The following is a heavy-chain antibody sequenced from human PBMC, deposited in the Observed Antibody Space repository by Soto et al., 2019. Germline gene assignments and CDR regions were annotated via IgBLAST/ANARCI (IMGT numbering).Heavy chain of an antibody. J-gene: IGHJ6*02. D-gene: IGHD3-22*01. CDR3: ARDLIVDGPDNYAMDV. CDR2: INPNSSGT. V-gene: IGHV1-2*02. CDR1: GYSLRGNY. Sequence: ASVNVSCKSSGYSLRGNYIHWVRHTPGQGLEWMGWINPNSSGTVYAQKFQGRVTMTRDTSLTTVYMQLNRLTSDDSAVYYCARDLIVDGPDNYAMDVWGQGTTVTVSS.